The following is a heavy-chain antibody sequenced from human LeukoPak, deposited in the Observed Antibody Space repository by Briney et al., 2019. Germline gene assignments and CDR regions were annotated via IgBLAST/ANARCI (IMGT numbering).Heavy chain of an antibody. D-gene: IGHD3-10*01. CDR3: AKDMVRGVISYYGMDV. J-gene: IGHJ6*02. Sequence: GGSLRLSCAASGFTFSSYWMHWVRQAPGKGLVWVSRINSDGSSTSYADSVKGRFTISRDNAKNTLYLQMNSLRAEDTAVYYCAKDMVRGVISYYGMDVWGQGTTVTVSS. V-gene: IGHV3-74*01. CDR2: INSDGSST. CDR1: GFTFSSYW.